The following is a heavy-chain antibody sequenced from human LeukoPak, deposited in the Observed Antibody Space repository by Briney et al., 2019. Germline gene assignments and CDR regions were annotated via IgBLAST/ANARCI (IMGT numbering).Heavy chain of an antibody. V-gene: IGHV1-46*01. Sequence: ASVKVSCKASGYTFTGYYMHWVRQAPGQGLEWMGIINPSGGSTSYAQKFQGRVTMTRDTSTSTVYMELSSLRSEDTAVYYCAREGISAYFDYWGQGTLVTVSS. CDR1: GYTFTGYY. D-gene: IGHD3-10*01. CDR2: INPSGGST. J-gene: IGHJ4*02. CDR3: AREGISAYFDY.